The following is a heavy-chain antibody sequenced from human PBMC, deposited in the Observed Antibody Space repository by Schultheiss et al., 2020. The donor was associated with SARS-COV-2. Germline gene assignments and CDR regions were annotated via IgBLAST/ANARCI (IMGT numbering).Heavy chain of an antibody. D-gene: IGHD2-2*02. CDR2: VYYTGSA. CDR3: ARSGPAAIFGIYYYYYGMDV. J-gene: IGHJ6*02. V-gene: IGHV4-59*12. Sequence: SETLSLTCTVSGGSISSYYWSWIRQPPGKGLEWIGYVYYTGSANYNPSLESRVTISVDTSKNQFSLKLSSVTAADTAVYYCARSGPAAIFGIYYYYYGMDVWGQGTTVTVSS. CDR1: GGSISSYY.